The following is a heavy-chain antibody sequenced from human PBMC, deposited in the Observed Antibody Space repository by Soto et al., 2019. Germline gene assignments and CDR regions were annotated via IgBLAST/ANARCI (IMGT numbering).Heavy chain of an antibody. CDR1: GFTFSSNS. J-gene: IGHJ4*02. CDR3: AKDDRGARKSGYYYFDY. CDR2: ISASGSGT. D-gene: IGHD2-2*03. V-gene: IGHV3-23*01. Sequence: PGGSLRLSCSVSGFTFSSNSMSWVRQAPGKGLEWVSRISASGSGTYYADSVKGRFTISRDNSKKAVYPQINSLRAEDTARYYCAKDDRGARKSGYYYFDYWGQGPLVTVSS.